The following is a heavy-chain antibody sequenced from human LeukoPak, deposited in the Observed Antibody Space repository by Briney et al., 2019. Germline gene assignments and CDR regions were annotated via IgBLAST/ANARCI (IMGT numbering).Heavy chain of an antibody. CDR3: ARERKWELLLTYYYYGMDV. CDR1: GYSFITYG. J-gene: IGHJ6*02. Sequence: ASVRVSCKASGYSFITYGITWVRQAPGQGLEWMGWISAYSGSTLSGYTGNTKYAQKLQGRVTMTTDTSTSTAYMELRSLRSDDTAVYYCARERKWELLLTYYYYGMDVWGQGTTVTVSS. D-gene: IGHD1-26*01. CDR2: ISAYSGSTLSGYTGNT. V-gene: IGHV1-18*01.